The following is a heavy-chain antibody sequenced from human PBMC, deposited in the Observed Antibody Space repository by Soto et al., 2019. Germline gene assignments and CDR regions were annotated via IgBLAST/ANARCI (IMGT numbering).Heavy chain of an antibody. CDR3: AKIVGGYCRSTSCYLNWFDP. V-gene: IGHV3-23*01. CDR1: GFTFSSYA. CDR2: ISGSGGST. J-gene: IGHJ5*02. D-gene: IGHD2-2*01. Sequence: EVQLLESGGGLVQPGGSLRLSCAASGFTFSSYAMSWVRQAPGKGLEWVSAISGSGGSTYYADSVKGRFTISRDNSKNTLYLQMNSLRAEDTAVYYCAKIVGGYCRSTSCYLNWFDPWGQGTLVTVSS.